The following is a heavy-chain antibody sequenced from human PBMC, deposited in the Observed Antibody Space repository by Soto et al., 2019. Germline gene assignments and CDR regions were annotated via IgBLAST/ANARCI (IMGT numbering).Heavy chain of an antibody. J-gene: IGHJ5*02. CDR1: CGQANGYY. Sequence: RSLTSAVYCGQANGYYSTWIGQTPAKGLEWIGEINHTGGTHYNPSLKSRVTMSVDTSKNQFSLRSSSVTAADTAIYYCATRITVFGLLLPPFDPWGQGTKVTVSS. D-gene: IGHD3-3*01. CDR2: INHTGGT. V-gene: IGHV4-34*01. CDR3: ATRITVFGLLLPPFDP.